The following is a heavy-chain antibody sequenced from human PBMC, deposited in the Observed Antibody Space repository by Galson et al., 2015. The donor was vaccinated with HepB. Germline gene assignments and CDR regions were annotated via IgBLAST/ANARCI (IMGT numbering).Heavy chain of an antibody. J-gene: IGHJ6*02. V-gene: IGHV4-59*01. CDR2: IYYSGST. Sequence: LSLTCTVSGGSISSYYWSWIRQPPGKGLEWIGYIYYSGSTNYNPSLKSRVTISVDTSKNQFSLKLSSVTAADTAVYYCARDLYYGSGMESGYYYYYGMNVWGQGTTVTVSS. CDR3: ARDLYYGSGMESGYYYYYGMNV. CDR1: GGSISSYY. D-gene: IGHD3-10*01.